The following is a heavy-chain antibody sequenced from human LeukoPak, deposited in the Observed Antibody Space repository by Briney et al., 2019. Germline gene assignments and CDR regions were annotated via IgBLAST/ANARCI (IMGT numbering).Heavy chain of an antibody. D-gene: IGHD1-20*01. Sequence: ASVKVSCKASGYSFDSYVMHWVRQAPGQRPEWMGWINAGNGDTKFPRKFQGRLIITRDTSATTAYMELSSLRSADTAVYYCARDPTNKWKLPLYYLDYWGQGTLVTVSS. CDR2: INAGNGDT. CDR1: GYSFDSYV. CDR3: ARDPTNKWKLPLYYLDY. V-gene: IGHV1-3*01. J-gene: IGHJ4*02.